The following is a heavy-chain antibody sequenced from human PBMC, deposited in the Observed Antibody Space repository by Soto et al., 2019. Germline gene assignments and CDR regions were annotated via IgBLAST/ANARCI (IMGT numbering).Heavy chain of an antibody. CDR2: IYYSGST. J-gene: IGHJ4*02. D-gene: IGHD3-9*01. V-gene: IGHV4-59*01. Sequence: PSETLSLTCTVSGGSISGYYWAWVRQPPGKGLEWIGYIYYSGSTNYNPSLKSRVTISVDTSKNQFSLKLNSVTAADTALYYCVRAGTGYQLDYWGQGTLVTVS. CDR1: GGSISGYY. CDR3: VRAGTGYQLDY.